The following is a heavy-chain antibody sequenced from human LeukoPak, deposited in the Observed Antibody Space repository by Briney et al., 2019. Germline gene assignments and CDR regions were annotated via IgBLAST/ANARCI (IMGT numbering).Heavy chain of an antibody. V-gene: IGHV4-4*07. J-gene: IGHJ3*02. Sequence: SETLSLTCTVSGGSISSYYWSWIRQPAGKGLEWIGRIYTSGSTNYNPSLKSRVTISVGTSKNQFSLKLSSVTAADTAVYYCARVNYYDSSGYTHDAFDIWGQGTMVTVSS. CDR3: ARVNYYDSSGYTHDAFDI. D-gene: IGHD3-22*01. CDR2: IYTSGST. CDR1: GGSISSYY.